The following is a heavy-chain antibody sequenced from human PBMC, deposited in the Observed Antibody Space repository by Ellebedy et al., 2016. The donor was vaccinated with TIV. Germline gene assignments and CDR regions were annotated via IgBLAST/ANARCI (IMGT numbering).Heavy chain of an antibody. J-gene: IGHJ4*02. Sequence: AASVKVSCKASGYTFTSYGISWVRQAPGQGLEWMGGIIPIFGTANYAQKFQGRVTITADESTSTAYMELSSLRSEDTAVYYCARDLGDGYNSGFADYWGQGTLVTVSS. V-gene: IGHV1-69*13. D-gene: IGHD5-24*01. CDR3: ARDLGDGYNSGFADY. CDR1: GYTFTSYG. CDR2: IIPIFGTA.